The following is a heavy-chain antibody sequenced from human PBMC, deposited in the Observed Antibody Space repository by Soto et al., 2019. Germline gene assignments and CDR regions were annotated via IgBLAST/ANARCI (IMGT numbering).Heavy chain of an antibody. J-gene: IGHJ4*02. CDR3: ARQGRELLNVWFYYFDY. CDR1: GYSFTNYW. Sequence: EVQLVQSGAEVKKPGESLKISCKGSGYSFTNYWIGWVRQMPGKGLEWMGIIYPGDSDTRYSPSFQGQVTISADKSISTAYLQWSSLKASDTAMYYCARQGRELLNVWFYYFDYWGQGTLVTVSS. CDR2: IYPGDSDT. V-gene: IGHV5-51*01. D-gene: IGHD1-26*01.